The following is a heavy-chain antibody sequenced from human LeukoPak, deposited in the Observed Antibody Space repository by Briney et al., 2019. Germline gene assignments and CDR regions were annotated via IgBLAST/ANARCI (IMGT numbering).Heavy chain of an antibody. CDR2: IWFDGSNK. CDR3: AKDLTAMVPTGVADY. CDR1: GFTFSSYG. V-gene: IGHV3-33*06. J-gene: IGHJ4*02. Sequence: GGSLRLSCAASGFTFSSYGMHWVRQAPGKGLEWVAVIWFDGSNKYYADSVKGRFTISRDNSKNTLYLQMNSLRAEDTAVYYCAKDLTAMVPTGVADYWGQGTLVTVSS. D-gene: IGHD5-18*01.